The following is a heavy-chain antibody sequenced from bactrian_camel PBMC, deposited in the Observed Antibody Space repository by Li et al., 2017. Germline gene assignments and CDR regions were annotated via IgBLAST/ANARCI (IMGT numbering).Heavy chain of an antibody. Sequence: VQLVESGGGSVQAGGSLRLSCAVSGSGYAVSECYMGWFRQAPGKEREGVAAIADNGATSYADSVKGRFTISRDNAMHTLYLQMNSLKPEDTAMYYCAHRRPTPWDGFQGFRYWGQGTQVTVS. CDR2: IADNGAT. CDR1: GSGYAVSECY. J-gene: IGHJ6*01. V-gene: IGHV3S44*01. D-gene: IGHD3*01. CDR3: AHRRPTPWDGFQGFRY.